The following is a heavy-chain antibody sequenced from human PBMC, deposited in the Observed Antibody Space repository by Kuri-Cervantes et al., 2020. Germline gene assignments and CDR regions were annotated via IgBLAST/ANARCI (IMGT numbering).Heavy chain of an antibody. CDR3: ARDLHSSGWHPRLGDVGFDI. J-gene: IGHJ3*02. CDR2: ISYDGSNK. V-gene: IGHV3-30-3*01. D-gene: IGHD6-19*01. CDR1: GFTFSSYA. Sequence: GGSLRLSCAASGFTFSSYAMHWVRQAPGKGLEWVAVISYDGSNKYYADSVKGRFTISRDNSKNTLYLQMNSLRAEDTAVYYCARDLHSSGWHPRLGDVGFDIWGQGTMVTVSS.